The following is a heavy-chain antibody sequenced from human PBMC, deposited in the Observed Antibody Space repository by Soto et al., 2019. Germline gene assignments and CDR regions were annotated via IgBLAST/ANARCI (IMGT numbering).Heavy chain of an antibody. CDR1: GYTFTSYD. CDR2: MNPNSGNT. J-gene: IGHJ4*02. CDR3: GRGTQTYYDILTGDYIFDY. Sequence: SVKVSCKDSGYTFTSYDINWVRQATGQGLEWMGWMNPNSGNTGYAQKFQGRVTMTRNTSISTAYMELSSLRSEDTAVYYCGRGTQTYYDILTGDYIFDYWGQGTLVTVSS. D-gene: IGHD3-9*01. V-gene: IGHV1-8*01.